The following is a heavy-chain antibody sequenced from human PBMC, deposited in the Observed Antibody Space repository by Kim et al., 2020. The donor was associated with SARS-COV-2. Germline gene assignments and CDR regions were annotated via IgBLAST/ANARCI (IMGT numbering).Heavy chain of an antibody. CDR2: INHSGST. CDR3: ARSRSYYGSGSPSDY. J-gene: IGHJ4*02. D-gene: IGHD3-10*01. V-gene: IGHV4-34*01. Sequence: SETPSLTCAVYGGSFSGYYWSWIRQPPGKGLEWIGEINHSGSTNYNPSLKSRVTISVDTSKNQFSLKLSSVTAADTAVYYCARSRSYYGSGSPSDYWGQGTLVTVSS. CDR1: GGSFSGYY.